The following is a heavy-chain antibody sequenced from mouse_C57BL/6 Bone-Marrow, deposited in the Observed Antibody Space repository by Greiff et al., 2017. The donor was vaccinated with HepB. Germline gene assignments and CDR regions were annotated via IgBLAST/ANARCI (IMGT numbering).Heavy chain of an antibody. D-gene: IGHD2-4*01. J-gene: IGHJ2*01. Sequence: VHVKQSGPELVKPGASVKISCKASGYSFTDYNMNWVKQSNGKSLEWIGVINPNSGTTSYNQKFKGKATLTVDQSSSTAYMQLNSLTSEDSAVYYCARGDYDPYYFDYWGQGTTLTVSS. V-gene: IGHV1-39*01. CDR1: GYSFTDYN. CDR3: ARGDYDPYYFDY. CDR2: INPNSGTT.